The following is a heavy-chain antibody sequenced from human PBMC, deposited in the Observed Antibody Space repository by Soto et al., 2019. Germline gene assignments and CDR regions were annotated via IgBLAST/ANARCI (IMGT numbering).Heavy chain of an antibody. CDR3: AKGRANTTAFDY. V-gene: IGHV3-23*01. CDR2: ITDNGGST. Sequence: PGGSLRLSCAASGFTFSRDGMSWVRQAPGKGLEWVSLITDNGGSTYYADSVKGRFTISRDNTKNTLFLQMSSLRAEDTVGYYGAKGRANTTAFDYWGQGALVTVSS. D-gene: IGHD1-1*01. J-gene: IGHJ4*02. CDR1: GFTFSRDG.